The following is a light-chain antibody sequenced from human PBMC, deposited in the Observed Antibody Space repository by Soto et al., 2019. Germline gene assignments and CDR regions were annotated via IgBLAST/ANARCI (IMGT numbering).Light chain of an antibody. CDR3: HEYNDWAPGP. CDR1: QSVSSN. J-gene: IGKJ1*01. V-gene: IGKV3-15*01. Sequence: ETVLSQSPATLSVSPGERVTLSCRASQSVSSNLAWYPQRPGQAPRLLISGASTRATGIPARFSGSVSGTECTSTISSLQSEDFAVYYCHEYNDWAPGPFRQGLKVEIK. CDR2: GAS.